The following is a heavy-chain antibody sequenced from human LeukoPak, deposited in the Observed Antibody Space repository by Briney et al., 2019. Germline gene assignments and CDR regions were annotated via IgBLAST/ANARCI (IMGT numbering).Heavy chain of an antibody. Sequence: GGSLRLSCAASGFTLSSYAMSWVRQAPGKGLEWVSAISGSGGSTYYADSVKGRFTISRDNSKNTLYLQMNSLRAEDTAVYYCAKEVVVVTGGYYFDYWGQGTLVTVSS. CDR3: AKEVVVVTGGYYFDY. J-gene: IGHJ4*02. V-gene: IGHV3-23*01. D-gene: IGHD3-22*01. CDR1: GFTLSSYA. CDR2: ISGSGGST.